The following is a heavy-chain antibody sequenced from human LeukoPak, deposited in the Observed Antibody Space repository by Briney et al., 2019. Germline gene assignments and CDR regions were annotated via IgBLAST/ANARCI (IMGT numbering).Heavy chain of an antibody. Sequence: GGSLRLSCAASGFTFSIYGMNWVRQAPGKGLERVAVIWYNGNDKYYADSVKGRFTISRDNSNNTLYLQMNSLRAEDTAVYYCARDRSAYCGGDCYASAFNFWGQGTVVTVSS. CDR1: GFTFSIYG. J-gene: IGHJ3*01. V-gene: IGHV3-33*01. D-gene: IGHD2-21*02. CDR3: ARDRSAYCGGDCYASAFNF. CDR2: IWYNGNDK.